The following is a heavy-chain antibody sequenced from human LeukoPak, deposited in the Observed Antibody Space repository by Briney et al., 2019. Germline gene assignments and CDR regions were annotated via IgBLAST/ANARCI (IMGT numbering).Heavy chain of an antibody. CDR1: GFRFSYHD. Sequence: GGSLRLPCAASGFRFSYHDMHWVRQAPGKGLEFVSSIGAAGAHTFYADSVKGRFTISRDNFQSTMYLQMDGLRPEDSAVYYCARELGGTKTGGLDIWGQGTVVTVSS. CDR2: IGAAGAHT. J-gene: IGHJ3*02. D-gene: IGHD1-14*01. V-gene: IGHV3-64*02. CDR3: ARELGGTKTGGLDI.